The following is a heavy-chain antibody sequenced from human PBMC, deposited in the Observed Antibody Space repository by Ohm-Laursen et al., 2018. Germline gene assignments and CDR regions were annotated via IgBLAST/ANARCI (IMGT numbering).Heavy chain of an antibody. V-gene: IGHV1-46*01. CDR1: GYTFTSYY. CDR2: INPSGGST. D-gene: IGHD2-2*01. CDR3: ARDSFACSSTSCSPRPYYYYGMDV. Sequence: ASVKVSCKASGYTFTSYYMHWVRQAPGQGLEWMGIINPSGGSTSYAQKFQGRVTMTRDTSTSTVYMELSSLRSEDTAVYYCARDSFACSSTSCSPRPYYYYGMDVWGQGTTVTVSS. J-gene: IGHJ6*02.